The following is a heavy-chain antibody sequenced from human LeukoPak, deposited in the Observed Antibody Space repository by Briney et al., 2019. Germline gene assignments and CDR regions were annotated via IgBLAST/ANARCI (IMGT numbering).Heavy chain of an antibody. CDR3: ARSPYDPHYYGMDV. CDR1: GFTVSSNY. J-gene: IGHJ6*02. CDR2: IYSGGST. V-gene: IGHV3-53*04. Sequence: GGFLRLSCAASGFTVSSNYMSWVRQAPGKGLEWVSVIYSGGSTYYADSVKGRFTISRHNSKNTLYLQMNSLRAEDTAVYYCARSPYDPHYYGMDVWGQGTTVTVSS. D-gene: IGHD2-21*01.